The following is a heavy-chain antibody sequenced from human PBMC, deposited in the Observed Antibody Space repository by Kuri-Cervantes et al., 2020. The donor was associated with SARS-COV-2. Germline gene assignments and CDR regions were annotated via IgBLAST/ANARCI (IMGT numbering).Heavy chain of an antibody. CDR1: GFIFSSYS. V-gene: IGHV3-21*01. CDR3: AKDPLFRGTYDLGKLDS. J-gene: IGHJ4*02. CDR2: ISISSGYI. Sequence: GGSLRLSCAASGFIFSSYSMNWVRQAPGKGLEWVSFISISSGYIYYADSVKGRFTVSRDNARNSLYLQMNSLRVEDTAVYYCAKDPLFRGTYDLGKLDSWGRGTLVTVSS. D-gene: IGHD3-3*01.